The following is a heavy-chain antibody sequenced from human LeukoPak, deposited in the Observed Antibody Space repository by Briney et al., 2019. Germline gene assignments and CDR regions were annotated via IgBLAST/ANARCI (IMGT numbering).Heavy chain of an antibody. D-gene: IGHD6-13*01. J-gene: IGHJ4*02. V-gene: IGHV1-69*05. Sequence: ASVKVSCKASGGTFSSYAISWVRQAPGQGLEWMGGIIPIFGTANYAQKFQGRVTITTDESTSTAYMELSSLRSEDTAVYYCAREGAYSSSWSHWGQGTLDTVSS. CDR1: GGTFSSYA. CDR3: AREGAYSSSWSH. CDR2: IIPIFGTA.